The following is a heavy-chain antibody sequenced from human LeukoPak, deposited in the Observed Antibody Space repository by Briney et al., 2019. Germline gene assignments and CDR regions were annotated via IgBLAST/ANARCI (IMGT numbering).Heavy chain of an antibody. CDR2: ISGDGGGT. J-gene: IGHJ3*01. CDR1: GFISDHYA. CDR3: AKESDAFDR. V-gene: IGHV3-43*02. Sequence: PGGSLRLSCAASGFISDHYAMHWVCHAPGKGLEWGSLISGDGGGTYYTDSVRGRFTIFRDNSKNSLYLQMNGLTTEHTALYYCAKESDAFDRWGQGTMVSASS.